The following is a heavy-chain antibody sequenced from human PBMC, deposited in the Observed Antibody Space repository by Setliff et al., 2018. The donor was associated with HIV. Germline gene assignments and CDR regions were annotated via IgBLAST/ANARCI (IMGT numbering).Heavy chain of an antibody. V-gene: IGHV4-59*11. D-gene: IGHD6-13*01. J-gene: IGHJ4*02. CDR2: IHYTGIS. CDR1: GGSMGSHY. Sequence: SETLSLTCVISGGSMGSHYWSWIRQSPGKGLEWIGNIHYTGISDINPSLKRRATISLDRPKIQFSLKLSSVTAADTAVYYCARGSLYSSSSCFDYWGQGTLVTVSS. CDR3: ARGSLYSSSSCFDY.